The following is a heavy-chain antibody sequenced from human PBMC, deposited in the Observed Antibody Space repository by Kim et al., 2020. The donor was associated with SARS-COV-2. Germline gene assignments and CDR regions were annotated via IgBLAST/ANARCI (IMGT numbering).Heavy chain of an antibody. CDR3: ARDPWVGATYWYFDL. V-gene: IGHV3-21*04. D-gene: IGHD1-26*01. J-gene: IGHJ2*01. CDR1: GFTFSSYS. CDR2: ISSSSSYI. Sequence: GGSLRLSCAASGFTFSSYSMNWVRQAPGKGLEWVSSISSSSSYIYYADSVKGRFTISRDNAKNSLYLQMNSLRAEDTAVYYCARDPWVGATYWYFDLWGRGTLVTVSS.